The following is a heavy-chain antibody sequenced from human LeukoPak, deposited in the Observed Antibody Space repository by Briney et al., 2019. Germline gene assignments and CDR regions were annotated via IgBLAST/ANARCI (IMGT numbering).Heavy chain of an antibody. CDR2: IYYSGST. D-gene: IGHD3-10*01. Sequence: PSQTPSLTCTVSGGSISSGGYYWSWIRQHPGKGLEWIGYIYYSGSTYYNPSLKSRVTISEDTSKNQFSLKLSSVTAADTAVYYCASHGSGSYYRYFDLWGRGTLVTVSS. V-gene: IGHV4-31*03. J-gene: IGHJ2*01. CDR1: GGSISSGGYY. CDR3: ASHGSGSYYRYFDL.